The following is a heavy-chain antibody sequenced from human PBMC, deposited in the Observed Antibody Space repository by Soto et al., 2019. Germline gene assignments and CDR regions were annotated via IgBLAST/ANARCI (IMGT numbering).Heavy chain of an antibody. Sequence: SVKVSCKASGGTFSSYAISWVRQAPGQGLEWMGGIIPIFGTANYAQKFQGRVTITADESTSTAYMELSSLRSEDTAVYYCARGTKYYYDSSGYYSLDYWGQGTLVTVSS. CDR1: GGTFSSYA. CDR2: IIPIFGTA. J-gene: IGHJ4*02. CDR3: ARGTKYYYDSSGYYSLDY. V-gene: IGHV1-69*13. D-gene: IGHD3-22*01.